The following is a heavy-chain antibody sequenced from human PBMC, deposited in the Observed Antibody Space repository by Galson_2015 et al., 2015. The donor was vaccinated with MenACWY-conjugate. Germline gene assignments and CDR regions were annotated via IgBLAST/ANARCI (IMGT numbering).Heavy chain of an antibody. D-gene: IGHD6-13*01. Sequence: SLRLSCAASGFTIGRYWIHWVRQVPGKGPGWISCITVDATNTEFADSVKGRFALSRDNARNTVYLQMNSLTAEDTAVYYCAKGGLWYSRGWY. J-gene: IGHJ2*01. CDR3: AKGGLWYSRGWY. CDR2: ITVDATNT. V-gene: IGHV3-74*03. CDR1: GFTIGRYW.